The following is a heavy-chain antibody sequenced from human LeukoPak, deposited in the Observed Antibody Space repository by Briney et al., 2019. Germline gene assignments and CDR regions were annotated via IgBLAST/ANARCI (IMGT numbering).Heavy chain of an antibody. CDR1: GFTFSTFG. CDR2: ISSGSYI. CDR3: ARLMFIAVGNWYFDL. J-gene: IGHJ2*01. D-gene: IGHD6-19*01. Sequence: GGSLRLSCAASGFTFSTFGMIWVRQAPGKDLEWVSSISSGSYIYYADAVKARFTISRDNARNSQYLQMNSLRADDTAVYYCARLMFIAVGNWYFDLWGRGTLVTVSS. V-gene: IGHV3-21*01.